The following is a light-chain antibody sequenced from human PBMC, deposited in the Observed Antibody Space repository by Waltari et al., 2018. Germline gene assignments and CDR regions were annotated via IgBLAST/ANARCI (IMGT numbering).Light chain of an antibody. Sequence: DIQMTQSPSSLSASVGEKVTITCRASQSISEYLNWYQQKPVKAPKLLIYGASSLQSGVPSRFSGSGSGTDFTLSITSLQPEDSATYYCQQSYTFGGGTKVEIK. CDR3: QQSYT. CDR1: QSISEY. CDR2: GAS. V-gene: IGKV1-39*01. J-gene: IGKJ4*01.